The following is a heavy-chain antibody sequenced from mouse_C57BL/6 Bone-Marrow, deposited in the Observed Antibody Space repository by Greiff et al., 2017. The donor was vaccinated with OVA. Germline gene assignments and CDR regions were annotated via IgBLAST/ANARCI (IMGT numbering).Heavy chain of an antibody. Sequence: QVHVKQPGAELVKPGASVKLSCKASGYTFTSYWMHWVKQRPGQGLEWIGMIHPNSGSTNYNEKFKSKATLTVDKSSSTAYMQLSSLTSEDSAVYYCARNFYYYGSPWYFDVWGTGTTVTVSS. CDR2: IHPNSGST. V-gene: IGHV1-64*01. D-gene: IGHD1-1*01. CDR3: ARNFYYYGSPWYFDV. CDR1: GYTFTSYW. J-gene: IGHJ1*03.